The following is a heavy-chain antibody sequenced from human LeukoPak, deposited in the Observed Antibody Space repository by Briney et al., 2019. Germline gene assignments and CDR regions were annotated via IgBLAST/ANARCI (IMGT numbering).Heavy chain of an antibody. Sequence: PGGSPRLSCAASGFTFDDYAMHWVRQPPGKGLEWVSLISGDGGRTYYADSVKGRFTVSGDNSKNTLYLQMNSLGTEDTALYYCAKDLFIARGYFYYMDVWGKGTTVTVSS. CDR1: GFTFDDYA. D-gene: IGHD2-15*01. CDR3: AKDLFIARGYFYYMDV. V-gene: IGHV3-43*02. CDR2: ISGDGGRT. J-gene: IGHJ6*03.